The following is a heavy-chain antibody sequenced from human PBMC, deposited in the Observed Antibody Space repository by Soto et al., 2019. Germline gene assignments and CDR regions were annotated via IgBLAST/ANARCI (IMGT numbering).Heavy chain of an antibody. D-gene: IGHD6-13*01. CDR3: ARAAPYSSPFRWFDP. CDR2: IYYSGST. J-gene: IGHJ5*02. CDR1: GVFISSGGYY. Sequence: QVQLQESGPGLVKPSQTLSLTCTVSGVFISSGGYYWSWIRQHPGKGLEWIGYIYYSGSTYYNPSLKSRVTISVDTSKNQFSLKLSSVTAAETAVYYCARAAPYSSPFRWFDPWGQGTLVTVSS. V-gene: IGHV4-31*03.